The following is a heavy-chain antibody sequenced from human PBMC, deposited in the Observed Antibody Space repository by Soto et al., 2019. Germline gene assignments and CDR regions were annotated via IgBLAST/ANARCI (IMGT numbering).Heavy chain of an antibody. D-gene: IGHD3-22*01. J-gene: IGHJ4*02. CDR2: IIPILGIA. CDR3: ARADYYDSSGFSYDC. CDR1: GGTFSSYT. V-gene: IGHV1-69*02. Sequence: GASVKVSCKASGGTFSSYTISWVRQAPGQGLERMGRIIPILGIANYAQKFQGRVTITADKSTSTAYMELSSLRSEDTAVYFCARADYYDSSGFSYDCWGQGSLVTVSS.